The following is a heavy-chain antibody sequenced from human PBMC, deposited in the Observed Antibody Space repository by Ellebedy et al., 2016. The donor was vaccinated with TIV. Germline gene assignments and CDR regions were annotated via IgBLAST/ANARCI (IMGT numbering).Heavy chain of an antibody. CDR2: IYYIGIT. CDR3: AAYYGGRFDY. J-gene: IGHJ4*02. CDR1: GGSISTFY. Sequence: MPSETLSLTCNVSGGSISTFYWSWIRQPPGKGLEFLGYIYYIGITNYNPSLESRFAISIDTSENQFSLRLSSVTAADTAVYYCAAYYGGRFDYWGQGTLVTVSS. V-gene: IGHV4-59*01. D-gene: IGHD4-23*01.